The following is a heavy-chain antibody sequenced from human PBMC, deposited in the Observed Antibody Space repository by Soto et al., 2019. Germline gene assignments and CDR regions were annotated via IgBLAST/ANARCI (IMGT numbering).Heavy chain of an antibody. CDR3: AREGFSGYEALDY. Sequence: QVHLQESGPGLLKPSETLSLTCSVSGGPIRSYYLSWFRQAPGKGLEWIAYIAYTGITGYNPSLRSRVTISGDTSQNVFSLKMTSVTAADTAVYYCAREGFSGYEALDYWGQGILVTVSS. D-gene: IGHD5-12*01. J-gene: IGHJ4*02. CDR1: GGPIRSYY. V-gene: IGHV4-59*01. CDR2: IAYTGIT.